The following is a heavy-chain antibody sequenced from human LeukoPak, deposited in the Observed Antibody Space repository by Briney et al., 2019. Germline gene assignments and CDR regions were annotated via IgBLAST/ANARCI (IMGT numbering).Heavy chain of an antibody. J-gene: IGHJ4*02. CDR1: GGSFSGYY. CDR2: INHSGST. D-gene: IGHD6-13*01. CDR3: ASGLAAAGTIFDY. Sequence: ASETLSLTCAVYGGSFSGYYWSWIRQPPGKGLEWIGEINHSGSTNYNPTRKSRVTIYVDTYRNQFSLKLSSVTAADTAVYYCASGLAAAGTIFDYWGQGTLVTVSS. V-gene: IGHV4-34*01.